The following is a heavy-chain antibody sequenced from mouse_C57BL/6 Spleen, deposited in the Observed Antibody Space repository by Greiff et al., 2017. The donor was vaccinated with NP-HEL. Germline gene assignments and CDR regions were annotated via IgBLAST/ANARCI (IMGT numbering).Heavy chain of an antibody. J-gene: IGHJ3*01. CDR3: ARGRPFAY. V-gene: IGHV1-69*01. CDR1: GYTFTSYW. CDR2: IDPSDSYT. Sequence: VQLQQPGAELVMPGASVKLSCKASGYTFTSYWMHWVKQRPGQGLEWIGEIDPSDSYTNYNQKFKGKSTLTVDKSSSTAYMQLSSLTSEDSAVYYCARGRPFAYWGQGTLVTVSA.